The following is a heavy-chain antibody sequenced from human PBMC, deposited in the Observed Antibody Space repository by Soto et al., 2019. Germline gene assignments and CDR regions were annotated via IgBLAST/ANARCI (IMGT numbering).Heavy chain of an antibody. D-gene: IGHD2-15*01. CDR3: ASVALVTVRMHWYFDL. Sequence: QVQLQESGPGLVKPSGTLSLTCVVSDGSISSGNWWTWVRQPPGKGMEWIGEIYESGSTNFNPSLKSRVTMSIDTSKNQFSVRLNSLSAADTAVYYCASVALVTVRMHWYFDLWGRGTRVTVSS. CDR1: DGSISSGNW. J-gene: IGHJ2*01. V-gene: IGHV4-4*02. CDR2: IYESGST.